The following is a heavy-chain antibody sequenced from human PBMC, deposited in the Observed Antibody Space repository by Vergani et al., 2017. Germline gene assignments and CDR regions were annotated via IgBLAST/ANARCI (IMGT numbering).Heavy chain of an antibody. CDR2: FDPEDGET. Sequence: QVQLVQSGAEVKKPGASVKVSCKVSGYTLTELSMHWVRQAPGKGLEWMGGFDPEDGETIYAQKFQGRVTMNEDTSTDTAYMELSSLRAEDKAVYYCATGGSRPFDYWGQGTLVTVSS. V-gene: IGHV1-24*01. CDR3: ATGGSRPFDY. J-gene: IGHJ4*02. CDR1: GYTLTELS. D-gene: IGHD2-15*01.